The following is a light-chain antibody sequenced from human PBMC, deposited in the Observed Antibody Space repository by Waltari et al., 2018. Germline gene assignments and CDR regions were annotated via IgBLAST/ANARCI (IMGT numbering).Light chain of an antibody. CDR2: DVS. Sequence: QSALTQPRSVSGSPGQSVTISCTGTSSDVGGYNYVSWYQQHPGKPPKLMIYDVSKRPSGVPDRFSGSKSGNTASLTISGLQAEDEADYYCCLYAGSYPVFGGGTKLTVL. V-gene: IGLV2-11*01. J-gene: IGLJ2*01. CDR1: SSDVGGYNY. CDR3: CLYAGSYPV.